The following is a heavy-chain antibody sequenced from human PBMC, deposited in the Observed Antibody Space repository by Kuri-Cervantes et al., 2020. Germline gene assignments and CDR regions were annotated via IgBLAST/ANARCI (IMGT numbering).Heavy chain of an antibody. Sequence: GESLKISCAASGFTFSSYGMHWVRQAPGEGLEWVAVIWYDGSDKYYADSVKGRFTTSRDNSKNTLYLQMNSLRTEDTAVYYCTKEDGTYPYFDNWGQGTLVTVSS. CDR1: GFTFSSYG. D-gene: IGHD1-26*01. CDR2: IWYDGSDK. J-gene: IGHJ4*02. CDR3: TKEDGTYPYFDN. V-gene: IGHV3-30*02.